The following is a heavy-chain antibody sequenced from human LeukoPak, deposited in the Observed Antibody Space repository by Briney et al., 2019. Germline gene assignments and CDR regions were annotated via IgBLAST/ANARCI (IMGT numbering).Heavy chain of an antibody. D-gene: IGHD3-16*01. Sequence: ASVKVSCKVSGYTLTELSMHWVRQAPGKGLEWMGGFDPEDGETIYAQKFQGRVTMTEDTSTDTAYMELSSLRSEDTAVYYCATGLSLVGWFDPWGQGTLVTVSS. CDR3: ATGLSLVGWFDP. CDR2: FDPEDGET. J-gene: IGHJ5*02. V-gene: IGHV1-24*01. CDR1: GYTLTELS.